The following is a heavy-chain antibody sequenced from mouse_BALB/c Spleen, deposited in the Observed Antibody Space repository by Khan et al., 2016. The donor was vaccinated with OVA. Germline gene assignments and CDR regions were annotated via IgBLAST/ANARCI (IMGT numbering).Heavy chain of an antibody. CDR2: ISSNYGDA. CDR3: VRGGKFAY. CDR1: GYTFTDYA. V-gene: IGHV1S137*01. J-gene: IGHJ3*01. Sequence: QVQLQQSGAELVRPGVSGKISCKASGYTFTDYAMHWVKQRHAKSLEWIGVISSNYGDADYNQKFQGKASMTVDRSSSTVYMELARLTSEESAIYYCVRGGKFAYWGQGTLVTVSA. D-gene: IGHD1-1*02.